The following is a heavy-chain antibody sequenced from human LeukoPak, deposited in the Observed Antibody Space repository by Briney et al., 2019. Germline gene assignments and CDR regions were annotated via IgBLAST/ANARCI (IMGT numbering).Heavy chain of an antibody. Sequence: PSETLSLTCTVSGGSISSSSYYWGWIRQPPGKGLEWIGSIYYSGSTYYNPSLKSRVTISVDTSKNQFSLKLSSVTAADTAVYYCARLEGSGWPYYYYHGMDVWGQGTTVTVSS. D-gene: IGHD6-19*01. V-gene: IGHV4-39*01. CDR1: GGSISSSSYY. CDR3: ARLEGSGWPYYYYHGMDV. CDR2: IYYSGST. J-gene: IGHJ6*02.